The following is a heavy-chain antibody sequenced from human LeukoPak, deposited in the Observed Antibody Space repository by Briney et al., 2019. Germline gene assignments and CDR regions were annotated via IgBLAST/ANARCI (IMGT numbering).Heavy chain of an antibody. CDR3: ARERFDNWNPLTYYYYYMDV. Sequence: GGSLRLSCAASGFTFSSYSMNWVRQAPGKGLEWVLSISSSSSYIYYADSVKGRFTISRDNAKNSLYLQMNSLRAEDTAVYYCARERFDNWNPLTYYYYYMDVWGKGTTVTVSS. CDR1: GFTFSSYS. V-gene: IGHV3-21*01. J-gene: IGHJ6*03. D-gene: IGHD1-20*01. CDR2: ISSSSSYI.